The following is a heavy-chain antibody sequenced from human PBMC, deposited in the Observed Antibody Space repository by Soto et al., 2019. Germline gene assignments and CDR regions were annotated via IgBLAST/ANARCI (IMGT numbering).Heavy chain of an antibody. Sequence: GGSLRLSCAASGFTFSGYWMHWVRQAPGKGLVWVSRIDGDGSRTNYADSVKGRFTISRDNAKNTLYLQMNSLRAEDTAVYFCARELASYHDYSGQGSLVTVSS. J-gene: IGHJ4*02. V-gene: IGHV3-74*01. CDR3: ARELASYHDY. D-gene: IGHD3-3*02. CDR1: GFTFSGYW. CDR2: IDGDGSRT.